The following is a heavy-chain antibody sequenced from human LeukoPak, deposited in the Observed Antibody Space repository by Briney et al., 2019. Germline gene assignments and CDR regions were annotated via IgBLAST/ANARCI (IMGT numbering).Heavy chain of an antibody. CDR2: INSDGSST. Sequence: GGSLRLSCAASGFTFSSYWMHGVRQAPGKGLVWVSRINSDGSSTNYADSVKGRFTISRDNAKNTLYLQMNSLRAEDTAMYYCARAVYYSNYLGYWGQGTLVTVSS. V-gene: IGHV3-74*01. J-gene: IGHJ4*01. CDR3: ARAVYYSNYLGY. CDR1: GFTFSSYW. D-gene: IGHD3-10*01.